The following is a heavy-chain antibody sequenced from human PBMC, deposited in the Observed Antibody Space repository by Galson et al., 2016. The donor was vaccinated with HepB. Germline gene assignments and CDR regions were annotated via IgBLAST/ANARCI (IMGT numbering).Heavy chain of an antibody. CDR1: GYTFTSYT. V-gene: IGHV1-18*04. CDR3: ARERGMTVAGPLDY. J-gene: IGHJ4*02. D-gene: IGHD6-19*01. Sequence: SVKVSCKASGYTFTSYTINWVRQAPGHGLEWMGWISSYNGKANYAQKPQGRVTMTTDTSTSTAYMELRSLRSDDTAVYYCARERGMTVAGPLDYWGQGTLVTVSS. CDR2: ISSYNGKA.